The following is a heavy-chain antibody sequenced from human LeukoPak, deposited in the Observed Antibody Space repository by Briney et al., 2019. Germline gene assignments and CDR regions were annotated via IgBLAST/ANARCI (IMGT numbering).Heavy chain of an antibody. CDR3: TRASYAGSYYTYYFDY. V-gene: IGHV3-49*04. D-gene: IGHD1-26*01. Sequence: GGSLRLSCTTSGFSFGDYAMSWVRRAPGKGLEWVGFIRSKAYGGTTEYAASVKGRFTISSDDSKSIAYLQMSGLKTEDTALYYCTRASYAGSYYTYYFDYWGQGTLVAVSS. CDR2: IRSKAYGGTT. CDR1: GFSFGDYA. J-gene: IGHJ4*02.